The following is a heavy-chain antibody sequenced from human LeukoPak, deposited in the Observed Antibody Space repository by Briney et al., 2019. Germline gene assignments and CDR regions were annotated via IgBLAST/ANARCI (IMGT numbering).Heavy chain of an antibody. Sequence: GASVKVSCKASGYTFTSYDINWVRQATGQGLEWMGWMNPNSGNTGYAQKFQGRVTMTRNTSISTAYMELSSLRSEDTAMYYCARGRSSGWLANFDYWGQGTLVTVSS. V-gene: IGHV1-8*01. D-gene: IGHD6-19*01. CDR2: MNPNSGNT. CDR1: GYTFTSYD. CDR3: ARGRSSGWLANFDY. J-gene: IGHJ4*02.